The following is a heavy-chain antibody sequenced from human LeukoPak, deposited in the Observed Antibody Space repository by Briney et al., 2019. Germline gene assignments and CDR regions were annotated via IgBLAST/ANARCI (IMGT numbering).Heavy chain of an antibody. D-gene: IGHD3-9*01. Sequence: GGSLRLSCAASGFTFSSYEMNWVRQAPGKGLEWVSYISGSGSTIYYADSVKGRFTISRDNAKNSPYLQMNSLRAEDTAVYYCAREGRYFFDYWGQGTLVTVSS. V-gene: IGHV3-48*03. CDR3: AREGRYFFDY. CDR2: ISGSGSTI. CDR1: GFTFSSYE. J-gene: IGHJ4*02.